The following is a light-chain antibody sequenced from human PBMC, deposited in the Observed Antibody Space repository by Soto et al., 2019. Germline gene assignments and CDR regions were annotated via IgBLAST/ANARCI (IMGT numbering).Light chain of an antibody. V-gene: IGLV2-11*01. CDR3: CSYAGSLRV. Sequence: QSALTQPRSVSGSPGQSVTISCTGTSSDVGGYNYVSWYQQHPGKAHKLMIYDVSKRPSGVPDRFSGSKSGNTASLTISGLQAEDEADYYCCSYAGSLRVFGTGTKLTVL. CDR1: SSDVGGYNY. CDR2: DVS. J-gene: IGLJ1*01.